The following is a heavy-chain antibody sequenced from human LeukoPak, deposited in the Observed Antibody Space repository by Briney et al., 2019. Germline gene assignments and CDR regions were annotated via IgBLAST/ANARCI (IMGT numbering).Heavy chain of an antibody. CDR1: GDSVGRSDSY. V-gene: IGHV4-39*01. Sequence: SETLSLTCSVSGDSVGRSDSYWDWIRQPPGMGLEWIGTIYYSGRTYYSPSLKSRVTMSVDPSNNQFSLNLRSVTAADTALYYCARRRYYDGSGYLEWGQGTLLSVSS. D-gene: IGHD3-22*01. CDR3: ARRRYYDGSGYLE. J-gene: IGHJ1*01. CDR2: IYYSGRT.